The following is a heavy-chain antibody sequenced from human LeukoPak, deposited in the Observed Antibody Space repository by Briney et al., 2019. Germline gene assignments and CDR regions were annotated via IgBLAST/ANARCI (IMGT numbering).Heavy chain of an antibody. D-gene: IGHD1-26*01. Sequence: PGGSLRLSCAASEFSFSSYWMSWVRQAPGKGLEWVANIKQDGSEKYYVDSVKGRFTISRDNAKNSLYLQMNSLRAEDTAVYYCARLIVGAIDYWGQGTLVTVSS. V-gene: IGHV3-7*01. CDR3: ARLIVGAIDY. J-gene: IGHJ4*02. CDR2: IKQDGSEK. CDR1: EFSFSSYW.